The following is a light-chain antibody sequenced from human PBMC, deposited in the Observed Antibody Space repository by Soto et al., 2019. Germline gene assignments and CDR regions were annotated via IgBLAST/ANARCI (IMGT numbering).Light chain of an antibody. CDR3: CSYAGSSTWV. CDR1: SRDVGSYNL. V-gene: IGLV2-23*01. CDR2: EGS. Sequence: QSALTQPASVSGSPGQSITISCTGTSRDVGSYNLVSWYQQHPGKAPKLMIYEGSKRPSGVSNRFSGSKSGNTASLTISGLQAEDVADYYCCSYAGSSTWVFGGGTKLTVL. J-gene: IGLJ3*02.